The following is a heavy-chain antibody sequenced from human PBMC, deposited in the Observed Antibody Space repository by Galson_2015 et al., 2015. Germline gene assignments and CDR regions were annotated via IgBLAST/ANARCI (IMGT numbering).Heavy chain of an antibody. V-gene: IGHV1-18*01. J-gene: IGHJ4*02. D-gene: IGHD3-3*01. CDR3: ARAREDAGTIGFDY. CDR1: GYTFTSYG. Sequence: SVKVSCKASGYTFTSYGISWVRQAPGQGLEWMGWISAYNGNTNYAQKLQGRVTMTTDTSTSTAYMELRSLRSDDTAVYYCARAREDAGTIGFDYWGQGTLVTVSS. CDR2: ISAYNGNT.